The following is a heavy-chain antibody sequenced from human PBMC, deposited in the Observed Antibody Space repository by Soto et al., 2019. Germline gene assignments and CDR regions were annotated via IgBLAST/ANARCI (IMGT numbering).Heavy chain of an antibody. Sequence: EVQLLESGGGLVQPGGSLRLSCAASGFTFSSYDMSWIRQAPGKGLEWVSAISGSGGSTYYADSVKGRFTISRDNSKNALYLHLNSRRAVDTAVYCCANDLGLWSDHWGQGTLVTVSS. CDR3: ANDLGLWSDH. V-gene: IGHV3-23*01. CDR2: ISGSGGST. CDR1: GFTFSSYD. D-gene: IGHD5-18*01. J-gene: IGHJ4*02.